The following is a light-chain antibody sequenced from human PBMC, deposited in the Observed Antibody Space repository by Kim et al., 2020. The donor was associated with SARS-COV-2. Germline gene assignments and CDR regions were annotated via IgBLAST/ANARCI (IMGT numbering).Light chain of an antibody. CDR2: DAS. V-gene: IGKV3-11*01. CDR3: QQRAIWIT. Sequence: EIVLTQSPATLSLSPGERATLSCRASQSISNSLAWYQQKPGQAPRLLIFDASNRDTGIPARFSGSGSGTDFTLTISSLEAEDFGVYYCQQRAIWITFGGGTKVDIK. J-gene: IGKJ4*01. CDR1: QSISNS.